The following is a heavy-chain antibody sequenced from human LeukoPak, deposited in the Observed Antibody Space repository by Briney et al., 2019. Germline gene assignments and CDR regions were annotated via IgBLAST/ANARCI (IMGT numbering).Heavy chain of an antibody. D-gene: IGHD7-27*01. CDR1: GYTFTGYY. CDR2: INPNSGGA. CDR3: ARGAWGDDYFDY. V-gene: IGHV1-2*06. J-gene: IGHJ4*02. Sequence: GASVKVSCKASGYTFTGYYMHWVRQAPGQGLEWMGRINPNSGGANYAQKFQGRVTMTRDTSISTAYMELSRLRSDDTAVYYCARGAWGDDYFDYWGQGTLVTVSS.